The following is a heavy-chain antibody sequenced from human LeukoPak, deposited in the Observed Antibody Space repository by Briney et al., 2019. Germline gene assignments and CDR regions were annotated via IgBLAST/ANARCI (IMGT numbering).Heavy chain of an antibody. CDR1: GGTFSSYA. CDR3: ARVARVYQAFNWFDP. Sequence: SVKVSCKASGGTFSSYAISWVRQAPGQGLEWMGGIIPVFGTANYAQKFQGRVTITADESTSTAYMELSSLRSEDTAVYYCARVARVYQAFNWFDPWGQGTLVTVSS. CDR2: IIPVFGTA. V-gene: IGHV1-69*01. D-gene: IGHD6-13*01. J-gene: IGHJ5*02.